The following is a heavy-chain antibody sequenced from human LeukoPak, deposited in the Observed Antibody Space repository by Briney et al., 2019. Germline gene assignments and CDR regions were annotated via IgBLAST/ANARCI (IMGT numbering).Heavy chain of an antibody. CDR1: GGSIYSYY. Sequence: PSETLSLTCTVSGGSIYSYYWTWIRQPPGKGLEWIGYIHSSGSIHYSPSVRSRVTMSLDTSKNQFSFNLTSVTAADTAVYYCVRREGYSSSPLGSWGQGTLVTVSS. D-gene: IGHD2-15*01. CDR2: IHSSGSI. J-gene: IGHJ5*02. CDR3: VRREGYSSSPLGS. V-gene: IGHV4-59*08.